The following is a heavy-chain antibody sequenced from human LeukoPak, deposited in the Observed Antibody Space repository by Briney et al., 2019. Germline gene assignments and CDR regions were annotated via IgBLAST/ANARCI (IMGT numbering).Heavy chain of an antibody. V-gene: IGHV1-8*02. J-gene: IGHJ4*02. CDR3: ARGASRSFDY. Sequence: ASVKVSCKASGYTFTTYEIHWVRQATGQGLEWMGWMNPNSGNTGYVQKFQGRVTMTRTTSINTAYMELSGLRSEDTAVYHCARGASRSFDYWGQGTLVTVSS. CDR1: GYTFTTYE. CDR2: MNPNSGNT.